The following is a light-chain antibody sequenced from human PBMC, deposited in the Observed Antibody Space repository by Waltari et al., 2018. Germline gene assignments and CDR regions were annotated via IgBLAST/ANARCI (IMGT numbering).Light chain of an antibody. Sequence: DIQMTQSPSTLSASVGDTVTITCRASQTIITWLAWYQQKPGKAPKLLIYDASTLESGVPSRFSGSGSGTEFTLTISSLQPLDFAVYYCQQYNTDPWMFGQGTQVEI. CDR3: QQYNTDPWM. CDR1: QTIITW. J-gene: IGKJ1*01. CDR2: DAS. V-gene: IGKV1-5*01.